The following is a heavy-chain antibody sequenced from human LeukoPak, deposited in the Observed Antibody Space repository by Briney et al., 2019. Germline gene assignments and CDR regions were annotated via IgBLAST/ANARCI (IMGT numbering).Heavy chain of an antibody. Sequence: SETLSLTCAVCGGSISSSNLWSWVRQPPMKGLEGIGEIYHSGSTNYNPSLKSRVTISVDKSKNQFSLKLSSVTAADTAVYYCAKEDYYDRFMDGMAVWGQRTTVTVSS. CDR3: AKEDYYDRFMDGMAV. V-gene: IGHV4-4*02. J-gene: IGHJ6*02. CDR2: IYHSGST. D-gene: IGHD3-22*01. CDR1: GGSISSSNL.